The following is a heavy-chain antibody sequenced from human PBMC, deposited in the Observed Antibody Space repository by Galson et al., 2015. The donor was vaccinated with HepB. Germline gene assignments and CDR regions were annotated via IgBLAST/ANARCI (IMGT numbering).Heavy chain of an antibody. CDR2: ISAYNGNT. D-gene: IGHD2-2*01. CDR1: GYTFTSYG. V-gene: IGHV1-18*04. CDR3: AKVPYCSSTSCYDGDGSWFDP. Sequence: SVKVSCKASGYTFTSYGISWVRQAPGQGLEWMGWISAYNGNTNYAQKLQGRVTMTTDTSTSTAYMELRSLRSDDTAVYYCAKVPYCSSTSCYDGDGSWFDPWGQGTLVTVSS. J-gene: IGHJ5*02.